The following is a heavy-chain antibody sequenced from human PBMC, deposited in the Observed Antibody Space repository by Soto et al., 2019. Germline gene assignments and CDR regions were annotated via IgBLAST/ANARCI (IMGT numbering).Heavy chain of an antibody. J-gene: IGHJ4*02. D-gene: IGHD3-22*01. Sequence: GSLRLSCAASGFTFSSYGMNWVRQAPGKGLEWVSYISSSSTTIYYADSVKGRFTIFRDNAKNSLYLQLNSLRDEDTAVYYCARASYYYDSSHYYVYWCQGTGVTVSS. CDR3: ARASYYYDSSHYYVY. CDR1: GFTFSSYG. CDR2: ISSSSTTI. V-gene: IGHV3-48*02.